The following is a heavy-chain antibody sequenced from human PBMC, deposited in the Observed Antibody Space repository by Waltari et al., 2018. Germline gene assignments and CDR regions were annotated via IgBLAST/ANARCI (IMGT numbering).Heavy chain of an antibody. CDR1: GFTFGDYA. V-gene: IGHV3-49*04. CDR2: IRSKLYGWTT. CDR3: NRGAWGGLGY. Sequence: EVQLVESGGGLIQPGRSLRLSCSASGFTFGDYAMGWVRQAPGKGREWVGFIRSKLYGWTTEYAASVKGRFTISRDDSKNIAYLQMNSLKSEDTAVYYCNRGAWGGLGYWGQGTLVTVSS. J-gene: IGHJ4*02. D-gene: IGHD3-10*01.